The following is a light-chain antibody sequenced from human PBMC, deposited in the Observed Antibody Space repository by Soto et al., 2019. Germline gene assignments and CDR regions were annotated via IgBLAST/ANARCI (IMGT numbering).Light chain of an antibody. V-gene: IGLV2-8*01. Sequence: QSVLTQPPSASGSPGQSVTISCTGSGSDIGGYNFVSWYQQHPGKAPKLMIYGVTERPSGVPDRFSGSKSGNTASLTVSGLQAEDEADYYCYSYAGRNIWVFGGGTKVTV. J-gene: IGLJ3*02. CDR1: GSDIGGYNF. CDR2: GVT. CDR3: YSYAGRNIWV.